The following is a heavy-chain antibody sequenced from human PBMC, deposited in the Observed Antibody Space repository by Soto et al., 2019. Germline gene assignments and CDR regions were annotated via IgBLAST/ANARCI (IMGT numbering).Heavy chain of an antibody. Sequence: ASVKVSCKASGYTFTSYGISWVRQAPGQGLEWMGWISAKKGNTKYAQKFQGRVTMTTDTSTSTAYMELRSLRSDDTAVYYCAREILSPDFYFHGMHVWGQGTTVTVSS. CDR2: ISAKKGNT. J-gene: IGHJ6*02. D-gene: IGHD2-15*01. CDR3: AREILSPDFYFHGMHV. CDR1: GYTFTSYG. V-gene: IGHV1-18*04.